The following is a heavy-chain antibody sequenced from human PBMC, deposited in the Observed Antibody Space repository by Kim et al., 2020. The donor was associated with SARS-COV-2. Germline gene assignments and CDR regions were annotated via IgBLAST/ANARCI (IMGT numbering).Heavy chain of an antibody. CDR3: ARDGNSWVIPIGYSGYEGGLDV. J-gene: IGHJ6*02. Sequence: SVKVSCKASGGTFSSYAISWVRQAPGQGLEWMGGIIPIFGTANYAQKFQGRVTIIADKSTSTAYMELSSLRSEDTAVYYCARDGNSWVIPIGYSGYEGGLDVWGQGTTVTVSS. CDR1: GGTFSSYA. CDR2: IIPIFGTA. V-gene: IGHV1-69*06. D-gene: IGHD5-12*01.